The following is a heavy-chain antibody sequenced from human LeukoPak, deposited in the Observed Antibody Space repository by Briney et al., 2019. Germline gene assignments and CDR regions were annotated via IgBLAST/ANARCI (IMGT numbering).Heavy chain of an antibody. D-gene: IGHD5-12*01. J-gene: IGHJ4*02. Sequence: GGSLRLSCAASGFTFSSYSMNWVRQAPGKGLEWVSSISSSSSYIYYADSVKGRFTISKDNAKNSLYLQMNSLRAEDTAVYYCARQPEYSGYDYIYYFDYWGQGTLVTVSS. CDR3: ARQPEYSGYDYIYYFDY. CDR2: ISSSSSYI. V-gene: IGHV3-21*01. CDR1: GFTFSSYS.